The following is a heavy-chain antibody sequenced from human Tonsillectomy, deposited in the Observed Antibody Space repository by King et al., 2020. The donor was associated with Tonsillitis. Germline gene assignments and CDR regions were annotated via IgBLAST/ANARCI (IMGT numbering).Heavy chain of an antibody. D-gene: IGHD2-15*01. CDR2: IRIRAYGGTK. CDR3: ARDPAGWHSV. J-gene: IGHJ4*02. V-gene: IGHV3-49*03. Sequence: VQLVQSGGGLVQPGRSLRLSCTASGFTFSDYGMTWLRQAPGKGLEGGGCIRIRAYGGTKEFATSVKGRFTISRDDSKSIAYLQMNSLKTEDTAVYYCARDPAGWHSVWGQGTLVTLSS. CDR1: GFTFSDYG.